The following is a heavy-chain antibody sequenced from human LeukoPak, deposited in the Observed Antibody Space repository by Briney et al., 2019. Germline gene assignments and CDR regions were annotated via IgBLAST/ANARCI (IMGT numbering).Heavy chain of an antibody. Sequence: SETLSLTCTVSAGSISSYYWSWIPQPPGKGLEWIGYIVYSGSTNYNPSLKSRVTISVDTSKNQFSLKLSSVTAADTAVYYCARHGNPPVFDYWGQGTLVTVSS. CDR3: ARHGNPPVFDY. V-gene: IGHV4-59*08. J-gene: IGHJ4*02. D-gene: IGHD4-23*01. CDR1: AGSISSYY. CDR2: IVYSGST.